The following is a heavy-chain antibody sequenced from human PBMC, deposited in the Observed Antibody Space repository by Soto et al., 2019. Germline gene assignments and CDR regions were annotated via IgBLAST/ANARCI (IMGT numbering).Heavy chain of an antibody. Sequence: QVQRVQSGAEEKKPGASVKVSCKASGYTFTNYAMHWVRQAPGQRLEWMGWINAGNGHTKDSQKFQGRVTITRDTSASRAYMELSSLRSEDTAVYYCARVSGYYLPDYWGQGTLVTVSS. CDR3: ARVSGYYLPDY. CDR1: GYTFTNYA. V-gene: IGHV1-3*05. D-gene: IGHD5-12*01. J-gene: IGHJ4*02. CDR2: INAGNGHT.